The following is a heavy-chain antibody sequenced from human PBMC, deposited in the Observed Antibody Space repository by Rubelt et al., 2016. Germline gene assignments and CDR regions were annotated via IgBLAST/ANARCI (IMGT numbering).Heavy chain of an antibody. V-gene: IGHV6-1*02. CDR2: TYYRSTWYY. D-gene: IGHD1/OR15-1a*01. J-gene: IGHJ4*02. Sequence: GLVKPSQTLSLPCAISGDSVSSNSVTWNWIRQSPSRGLEYLGRTYYRSTWYYDYAVSVKSRITINPDTSKNQFSLQLNSVTPEDTAVYYCARDDEALAHYYFDSWGQGTLVTVSS. CDR1: GDSVSSNSVT. CDR3: ARDDEALAHYYFDS.